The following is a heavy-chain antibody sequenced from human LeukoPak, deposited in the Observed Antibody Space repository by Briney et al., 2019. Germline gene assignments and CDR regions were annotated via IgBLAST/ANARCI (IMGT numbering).Heavy chain of an antibody. Sequence: SGGSLRLSCAASGYTLCIYWMSCVRQAPRKGREWVANIKYDGSEKYYVDSVKGRFTISRNNAKNSLYLQMNSLRPEDTAVYYCARGGWKPVDYWGQGTLVTVSS. J-gene: IGHJ4*02. CDR3: ARGGWKPVDY. V-gene: IGHV3-7*05. D-gene: IGHD1-1*01. CDR2: IKYDGSEK. CDR1: GYTLCIYW.